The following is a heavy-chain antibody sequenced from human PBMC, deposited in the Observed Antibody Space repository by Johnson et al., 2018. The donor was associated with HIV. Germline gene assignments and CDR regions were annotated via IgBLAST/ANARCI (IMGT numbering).Heavy chain of an antibody. CDR1: GFIFDDYD. CDR2: ISSSGSTI. Sequence: VQLVESGGGVVRPGGSLRLSCAGSGFIFDDYDMTWVRQPPGKGLEWVSYISSSGSTIYDADSVKGRFTISRDNSKNTLYLQMNILRAEDTAVYYCAKTNLWGQGTMVTVSS. V-gene: IGHV3-48*03. J-gene: IGHJ3*01. D-gene: IGHD1-1*01. CDR3: AKTNL.